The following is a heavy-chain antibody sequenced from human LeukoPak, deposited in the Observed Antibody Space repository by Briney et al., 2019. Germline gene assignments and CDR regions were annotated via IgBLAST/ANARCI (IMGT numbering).Heavy chain of an antibody. Sequence: SETLSLTCAVYGGSFSGYYWSWIRQPPGKGLEWIGYIYYSGSTNYNPSLKSRVTISVDTSKNQFSLKLSSVTAADTAVYYCSKGMGDNWFDPWGQGTLVTVSS. CDR3: SKGMGDNWFDP. V-gene: IGHV4-59*08. CDR1: GGSFSGYY. CDR2: IYYSGST. D-gene: IGHD3-16*01. J-gene: IGHJ5*02.